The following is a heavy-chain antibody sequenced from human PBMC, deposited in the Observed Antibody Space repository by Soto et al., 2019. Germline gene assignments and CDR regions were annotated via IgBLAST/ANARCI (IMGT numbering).Heavy chain of an antibody. CDR2: ISGSGGST. CDR3: AKPLLWFGELFGY. CDR1: GFTFSSYA. Sequence: GSLRLSCAASGFTFSSYAMSWVRQAPGKGLEWVSAISGSGGSTYYADSMKGRFTISRDNSKNTLYLQMNSLRAEDTAVYYCAKPLLWFGELFGYWGQGTLVTVSS. J-gene: IGHJ4*02. D-gene: IGHD3-10*01. V-gene: IGHV3-23*01.